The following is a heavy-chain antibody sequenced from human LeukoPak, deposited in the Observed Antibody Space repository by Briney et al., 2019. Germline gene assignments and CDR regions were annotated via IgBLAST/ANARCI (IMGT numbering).Heavy chain of an antibody. CDR1: GFNFSSYG. J-gene: IGHJ4*02. D-gene: IGHD6-19*01. V-gene: IGHV3-33*01. Sequence: GRSLRLSCAASGFNFSSYGMHWVRQAPGKGLEGVAVIWYDGSNKYYADSVKGRFTISRDNSKNTLYLQMNSLRAEDTAVYYCARDRYSSGWSYYFDYWGQGTLVTVSS. CDR3: ARDRYSSGWSYYFDY. CDR2: IWYDGSNK.